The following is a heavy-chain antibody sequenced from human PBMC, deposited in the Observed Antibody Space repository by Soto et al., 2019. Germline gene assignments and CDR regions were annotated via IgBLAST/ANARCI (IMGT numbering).Heavy chain of an antibody. Sequence: EVQLLESGGGLVQPGGSLRLSCAASGFTFSSYAMSWVRQAPGKGLEWVSAISGSGGSTYYADSVKGRFTISGDNYKIAVYLQMNSLCAEDTGVYYGARDRTSASEIGGQGTIVTVSS. V-gene: IGHV3-23*01. CDR3: ARDRTSASEI. J-gene: IGHJ3*02. CDR1: GFTFSSYA. CDR2: ISGSGGST.